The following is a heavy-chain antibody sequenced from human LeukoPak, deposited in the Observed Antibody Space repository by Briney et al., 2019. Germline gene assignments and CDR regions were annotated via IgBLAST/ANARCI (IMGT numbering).Heavy chain of an antibody. J-gene: IGHJ1*01. Sequence: ASVKVSCKASGYTFTSYGISWVRQAPGQGLEWMGWISAYNGNTNYAQKLQGRVTMTTDTSTSTAYMELRSLRSEDTAVYYCARALNPYCSGGSCYPVEYFQHWGQGTLVTVSS. D-gene: IGHD2-15*01. V-gene: IGHV1-18*01. CDR2: ISAYNGNT. CDR3: ARALNPYCSGGSCYPVEYFQH. CDR1: GYTFTSYG.